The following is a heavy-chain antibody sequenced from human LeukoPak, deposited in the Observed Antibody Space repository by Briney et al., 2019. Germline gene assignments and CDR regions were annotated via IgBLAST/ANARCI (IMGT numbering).Heavy chain of an antibody. J-gene: IGHJ4*02. V-gene: IGHV3-15*05. D-gene: IGHD3-10*01. Sequence: GGSLRLSCAASGFSFSRAWMSWVRQAPGKGLEWVGRIKSKSDGGTTDYAAPVKGRFTISRDDSKNTLFLQVNSLKIEDTAVYYCTTVTLRPVGLWGQGTLVTVSS. CDR1: GFSFSRAW. CDR3: TTVTLRPVGL. CDR2: IKSKSDGGTT.